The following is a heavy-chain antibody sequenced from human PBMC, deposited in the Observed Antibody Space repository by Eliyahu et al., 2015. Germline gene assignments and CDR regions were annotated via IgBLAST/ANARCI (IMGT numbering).Heavy chain of an antibody. Sequence: EVQVVESGGGLVKPGVSLRLSCXASGFTFRTHNMNWVRQAPGKGLEWVSSISTNSLYIHYIDSVKGRFTISRDNAKNSLYLQMNSLRVDDTAVYYCVREGTNDSLDYWGQGTLVTVSS. CDR1: GFTFRTHN. CDR2: ISTNSLYI. V-gene: IGHV3-21*01. D-gene: IGHD3-22*01. CDR3: VREGTNDSLDY. J-gene: IGHJ4*02.